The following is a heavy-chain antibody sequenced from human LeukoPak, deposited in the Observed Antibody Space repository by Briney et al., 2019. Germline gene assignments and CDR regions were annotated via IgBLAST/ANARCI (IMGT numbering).Heavy chain of an antibody. V-gene: IGHV3-48*01. CDR3: AKDGGDFTFAY. CDR2: IVGSSSAK. Sequence: GGSLRLSCAASGFTFSTYNMFWVRQTPGKGLEWISCIVGSSSAKYYTDSVKGRFTISRDNAKNSLYLEMNSLTVEDTAVYYCAKDGGDFTFAYWGQGPLVTVSS. D-gene: IGHD3-16*01. J-gene: IGHJ4*02. CDR1: GFTFSTYN.